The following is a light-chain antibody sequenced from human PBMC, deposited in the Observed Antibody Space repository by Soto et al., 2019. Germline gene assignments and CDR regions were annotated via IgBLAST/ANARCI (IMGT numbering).Light chain of an antibody. CDR1: QSIVRY. Sequence: DIPMTQSPSSLSASVGDRVTITCRASQSIVRYLNWYQQKPGKAPKLLIYAASSLQSGVPSRVSGSGSGTDFTLTISSLQPEDFATYYCQQTHTTPYTFGQGTKLDIK. CDR2: AAS. J-gene: IGKJ2*01. V-gene: IGKV1-39*01. CDR3: QQTHTTPYT.